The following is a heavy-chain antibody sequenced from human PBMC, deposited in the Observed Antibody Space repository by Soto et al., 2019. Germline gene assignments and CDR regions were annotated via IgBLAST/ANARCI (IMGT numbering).Heavy chain of an antibody. CDR2: IKQDGSEK. D-gene: IGHD3-22*01. Sequence: GGSLRLSCAASGFTFSSYWTSWVRQAPGKGLEWVANIKQDGSEKWYVDSVKGRFTISRDDAKKSLYLQMNSLRVEDTAVYYCARGDEHDSSGPFSDAFDIWGQGTMVTVSS. CDR3: ARGDEHDSSGPFSDAFDI. J-gene: IGHJ3*02. V-gene: IGHV3-7*04. CDR1: GFTFSSYW.